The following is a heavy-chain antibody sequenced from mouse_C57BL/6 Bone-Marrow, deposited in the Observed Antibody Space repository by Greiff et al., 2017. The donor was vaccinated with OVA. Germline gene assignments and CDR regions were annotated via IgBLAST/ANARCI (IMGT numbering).Heavy chain of an antibody. D-gene: IGHD1-1*01. Sequence: QVQLQQPGAELVKPGASVKLSCKASGYTFTSYWMHWVKQRPGQGLEWIGMIHPNSGSTNYNEKFKSKATLTVDKSSSTAYMQLSSLTSEDSAVYYCARKKDFYYYGSRNVGGPWYFDVWGTGTTVTVSS. J-gene: IGHJ1*03. CDR3: ARKKDFYYYGSRNVGGPWYFDV. V-gene: IGHV1-64*01. CDR2: IHPNSGST. CDR1: GYTFTSYW.